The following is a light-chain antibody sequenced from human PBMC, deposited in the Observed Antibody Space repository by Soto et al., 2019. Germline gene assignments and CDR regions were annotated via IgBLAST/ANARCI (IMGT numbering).Light chain of an antibody. CDR1: SSDVGGYNY. CDR2: EVS. V-gene: IGLV2-14*01. CDR3: SSDTSTSAVL. J-gene: IGLJ2*01. Sequence: QSVLTQPASVSGSPGQSITISCTGTSSDVGGYNYVSWYQQHPGKAPKLMIYEVSKRPAGVSNRFSGSKSGNTASLTISGLQAEDEADYYCSSDTSTSAVLFGGGTKLTVL.